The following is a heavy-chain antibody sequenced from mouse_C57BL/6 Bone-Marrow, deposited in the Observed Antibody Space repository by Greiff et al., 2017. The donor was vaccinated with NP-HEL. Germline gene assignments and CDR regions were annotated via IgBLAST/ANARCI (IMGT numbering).Heavy chain of an antibody. Sequence: VHLVESGPGLVQPSQSLSITCTVSGFSLTSYGVHWVRQSPGKGLEWLGVIWSGGSTDYNAAFISRLSISKDNSKSQVFFKMNSLQADDTAIYYCARKRKGYYYGSSYDAMDYWGQGTSVTVSS. CDR1: GFSLTSYG. J-gene: IGHJ4*01. CDR3: ARKRKGYYYGSSYDAMDY. D-gene: IGHD1-1*01. CDR2: IWSGGST. V-gene: IGHV2-2*01.